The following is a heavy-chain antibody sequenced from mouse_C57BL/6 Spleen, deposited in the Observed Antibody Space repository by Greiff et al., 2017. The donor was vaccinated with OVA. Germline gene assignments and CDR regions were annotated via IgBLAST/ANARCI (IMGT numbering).Heavy chain of an antibody. CDR3: SGEYYGSSYGRFAY. V-gene: IGHV1-26*01. Sequence: VQLQQSGPELVKPGASVKISCKASGYTFTDYYMNWVKQSHGKSLEWIGAINPNNGGTSYNQKFKGKATLTVDKSSSTAYMELRSLTSEDAAVYYYSGEYYGSSYGRFAYWGQGTLVTVSA. CDR2: INPNNGGT. CDR1: GYTFTDYY. J-gene: IGHJ3*01. D-gene: IGHD1-1*01.